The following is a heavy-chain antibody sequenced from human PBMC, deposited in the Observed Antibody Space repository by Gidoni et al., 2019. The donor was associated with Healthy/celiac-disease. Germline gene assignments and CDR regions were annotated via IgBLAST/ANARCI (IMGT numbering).Heavy chain of an antibody. J-gene: IGHJ5*02. CDR2: IDPSDSYT. CDR3: ARQDYYDSSGWDNWFDP. CDR1: GYSFTSYW. Sequence: EVQLVQSGAEVKKPGESLRISCKGSGYSFTSYWISWVRQMPGKGLEWMGRIDPSDSYTNYSPSFQGHVTISADKSISTAYLQWSSLKASDTAMYYCARQDYYDSSGWDNWFDPWGQGTLVTVSS. D-gene: IGHD3-22*01. V-gene: IGHV5-10-1*03.